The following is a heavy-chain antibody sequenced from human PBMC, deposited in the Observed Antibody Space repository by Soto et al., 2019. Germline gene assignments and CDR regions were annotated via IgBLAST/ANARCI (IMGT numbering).Heavy chain of an antibody. Sequence: QVQLVESGGGVVQPGRSLRLSCAASGFTFSSYGMHWVRQAPGKGLEWVAVIWYDGSNKYYADSVKGRFTISRDNSKNTLYLKMNSLRAEDTAVYYCARDPPVAGTSYYGMDVWGQGTTVTVSS. J-gene: IGHJ6*02. CDR3: ARDPPVAGTSYYGMDV. D-gene: IGHD6-19*01. CDR2: IWYDGSNK. V-gene: IGHV3-33*01. CDR1: GFTFSSYG.